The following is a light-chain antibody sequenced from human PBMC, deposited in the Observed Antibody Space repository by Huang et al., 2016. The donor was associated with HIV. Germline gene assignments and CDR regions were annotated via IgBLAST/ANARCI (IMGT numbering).Light chain of an antibody. Sequence: DIQMTQSPSILSASVGDRVTITCRASQSISSWLAWYQQKPGKAPTRLIYKASSLESGVPSRFSGSESGTEFTLTISSLQPDDFATYYCQQYNSYSLTFGQGTKVEIK. CDR2: KAS. CDR3: QQYNSYSLT. V-gene: IGKV1-5*03. J-gene: IGKJ1*01. CDR1: QSISSW.